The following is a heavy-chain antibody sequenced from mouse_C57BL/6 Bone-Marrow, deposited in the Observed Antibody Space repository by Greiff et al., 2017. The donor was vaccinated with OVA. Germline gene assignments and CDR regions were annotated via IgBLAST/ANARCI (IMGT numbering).Heavy chain of an antibody. CDR1: GYTFTSYW. CDR2: IDPNSGGT. D-gene: IGHD4-1*01. V-gene: IGHV1-72*01. J-gene: IGHJ4*01. Sequence: QVQLQPGAELVKPGASVKLSCKASGYTFTSYWMHWVKQRPGRGLEWIGRIDPNSGGTKYNEKFKSKATLTVDKPSSTAYMQLSSLTSEDSAVYYCARLSWEIYYAMDYWGQGTSVTVSS. CDR3: ARLSWEIYYAMDY.